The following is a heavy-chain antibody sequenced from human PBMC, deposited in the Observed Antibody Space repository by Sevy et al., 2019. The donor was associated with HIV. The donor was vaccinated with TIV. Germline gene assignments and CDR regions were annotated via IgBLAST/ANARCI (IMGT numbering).Heavy chain of an antibody. J-gene: IGHJ4*02. Sequence: GGCLRLSCAASGFNFNIYSLNWVRQSPGKGLQWVSLISKSGSDIFYADSVKGRFTISRDNAKNSLYLQMTSLRSDDTGVYFCARGPSMDYWGQGTLVTVSS. CDR3: ARGPSMDY. CDR2: ISKSGSDI. CDR1: GFNFNIYS. V-gene: IGHV3-21*01.